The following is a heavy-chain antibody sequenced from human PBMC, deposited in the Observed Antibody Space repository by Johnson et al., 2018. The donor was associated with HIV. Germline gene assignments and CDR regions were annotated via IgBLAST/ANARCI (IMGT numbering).Heavy chain of an antibody. J-gene: IGHJ3*02. CDR3: ARDRWSTIMGAFDI. D-gene: IGHD5/OR15-5a*01. CDR2: ISYDGSNK. Sequence: VQLVESGGGVVQPGRSLRLSCAASGFTFSGYGMHWVRQAPGKGLEWVAVISYDGSNKYYADSVKGRFTISRDNSKNTLYLQMNSLRAEDTAVYYCARDRWSTIMGAFDIWGQGTMVTVSS. CDR1: GFTFSGYG. V-gene: IGHV3-30*19.